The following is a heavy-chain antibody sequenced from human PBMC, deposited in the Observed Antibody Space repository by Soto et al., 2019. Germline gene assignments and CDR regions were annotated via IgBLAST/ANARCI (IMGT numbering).Heavy chain of an antibody. D-gene: IGHD1-1*01. J-gene: IGHJ4*02. CDR2: IIPIFGTA. CDR1: GGTFSSYA. CDR3: ARDGSRQPLYFDY. V-gene: IGHV1-69*13. Sequence: ASVKVSWKASGGTFSSYAISWVRQAPGQGLEWMGGIIPIFGTANYAQKFQGRVTITADESTSTAYMELSSLRSEDTAVYYCARDGSRQPLYFDYWGQGTLVTVSS.